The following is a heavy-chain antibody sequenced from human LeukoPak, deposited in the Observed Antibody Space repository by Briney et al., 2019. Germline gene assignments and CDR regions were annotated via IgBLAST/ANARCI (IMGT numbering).Heavy chain of an antibody. J-gene: IGHJ4*02. Sequence: GGSLRLSCAASGFTFSSYSMNWVRQAPGKGLEWVSSISSSSSYIYYADSVKGRFTISIDNAKNSLYLQMNSRRAADTAVYYCANRGSPMVRTYWGQGTLVTVSS. D-gene: IGHD3-10*01. CDR2: ISSSSSYI. CDR1: GFTFSSYS. CDR3: ANRGSPMVRTY. V-gene: IGHV3-21*01.